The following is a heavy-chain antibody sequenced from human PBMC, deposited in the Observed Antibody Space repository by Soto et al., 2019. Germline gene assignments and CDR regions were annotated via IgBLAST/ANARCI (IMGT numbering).Heavy chain of an antibody. CDR1: GYTLTELS. CDR3: ATDRGLGDYIWGSYRYCFDY. V-gene: IGHV1-24*01. CDR2: SDPEDGET. Sequence: QVQLVQSGAEVKKPGASVKVSCKVSGYTLTELSMHWVRQAPGKGLEWMGGSDPEDGETIYAQKFQGRVTMTEDTSTDTADMELSSLRSEETAVYYCATDRGLGDYIWGSYRYCFDYWGQGTLVTVSS. D-gene: IGHD3-16*02. J-gene: IGHJ4*02.